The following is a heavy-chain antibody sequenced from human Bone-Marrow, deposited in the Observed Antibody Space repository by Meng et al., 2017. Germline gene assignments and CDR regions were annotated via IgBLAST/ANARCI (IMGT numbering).Heavy chain of an antibody. D-gene: IGHD6-25*01. V-gene: IGHV2-5*02. Sequence: QITLKESGPTLVKPTQTLTLTCTFSGFSLSTSGVGVGWIRQPPGKALEWLALIYWDDDKRYSPSLKSRLTITKDTSKNQVVLTMTNVDPVGTAAYVCAHQDGIAAGDYWGQGTLVTVSS. CDR3: AHQDGIAAGDY. CDR2: IYWDDDK. J-gene: IGHJ4*02. CDR1: GFSLSTSGVG.